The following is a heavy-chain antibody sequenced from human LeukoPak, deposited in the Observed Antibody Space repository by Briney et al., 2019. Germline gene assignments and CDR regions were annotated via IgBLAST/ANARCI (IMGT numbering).Heavy chain of an antibody. CDR1: GYTFTGYY. V-gene: IGHV1-2*02. D-gene: IGHD4-17*01. CDR2: INPNSGGT. J-gene: IGHJ4*02. Sequence: ASVKVSCKASGYTFTGYYMHWVRQAPGQGLEWMGWINPNSGGTNYAQKFQVRVTMTRDTSISTAYMELSRLRSDDTAVYYCASPYGDYEKQLDYWGQGTLVTVSS. CDR3: ASPYGDYEKQLDY.